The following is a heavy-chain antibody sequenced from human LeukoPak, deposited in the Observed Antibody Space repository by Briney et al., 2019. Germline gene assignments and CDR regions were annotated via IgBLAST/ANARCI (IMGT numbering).Heavy chain of an antibody. J-gene: IGHJ4*02. D-gene: IGHD2-2*01. V-gene: IGHV4-59*08. CDR2: IYYSGST. Sequence: SXTLSLTCTVSGGSISSYYWSWIRQPPGKGLEWIGYIYYSGSTNYNPSLKSRVTISVDTSKNQFSLKLSSVTAADTAVYYCARHGPSLSTSFDYWGQGTLVTVSS. CDR3: ARHGPSLSTSFDY. CDR1: GGSISSYY.